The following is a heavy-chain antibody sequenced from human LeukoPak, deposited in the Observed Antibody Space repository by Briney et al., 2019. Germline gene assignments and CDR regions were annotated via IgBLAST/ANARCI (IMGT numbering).Heavy chain of an antibody. CDR3: AKRSSSSRPYYFDY. Sequence: GGSLRLSCAASEFPFRNYAMSWVRQAPGKGLEWVSAITDSGGNTYHADSVKGRFTISRDNSKNTLFLQMNSLRVEDTAVYYCAKRSSSSRPYYFDYWGQGTLVTVSS. V-gene: IGHV3-23*01. J-gene: IGHJ4*02. D-gene: IGHD6-6*01. CDR1: EFPFRNYA. CDR2: ITDSGGNT.